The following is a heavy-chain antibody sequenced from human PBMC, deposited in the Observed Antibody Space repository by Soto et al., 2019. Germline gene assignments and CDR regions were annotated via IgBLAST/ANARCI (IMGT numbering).Heavy chain of an antibody. D-gene: IGHD3-22*01. V-gene: IGHV4-30-4*01. CDR1: GGSISSGNYY. J-gene: IGHJ4*02. CDR3: AREGYYYDRSGYPLFDY. CDR2: ISYSGST. Sequence: SETLSLTCTVSGGSISSGNYYWSWIRQPPGKGLEWIGFISYSGSTYYSTSLKSRVTISVDTSKNQFSLKLSSVTAADTAVYYCAREGYYYDRSGYPLFDYWGQGTLVTVSS.